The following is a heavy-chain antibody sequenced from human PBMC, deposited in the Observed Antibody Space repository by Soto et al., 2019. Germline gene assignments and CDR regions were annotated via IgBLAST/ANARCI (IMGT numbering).Heavy chain of an antibody. Sequence: SETLSLTCAVYGGSFSGYYWSLIRQPPGKGLEWIGEINHSGSTNYNPSLKSRVTISVDTSKNQFSLKLSSVTAADTAVYYCAREGEMATIWGQGTLVTVSS. CDR1: GGSFSGYY. CDR2: INHSGST. D-gene: IGHD5-12*01. V-gene: IGHV4-34*01. J-gene: IGHJ4*02. CDR3: AREGEMATI.